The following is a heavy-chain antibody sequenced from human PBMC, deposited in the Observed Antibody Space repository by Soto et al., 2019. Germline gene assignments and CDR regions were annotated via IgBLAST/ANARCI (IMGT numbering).Heavy chain of an antibody. CDR2: IWYDGSNK. J-gene: IGHJ4*02. CDR3: ARGSYYGSGSYYPPFDD. CDR1: GFTFSSYG. D-gene: IGHD3-10*01. V-gene: IGHV3-33*01. Sequence: QVQLVESGGGVVQPGRSLRLSCAASGFTFSSYGMHWVRQAPGMGLEWVAVIWYDGSNKYYADSVKGRLTISRDNSKNTLYLQMNSLRAEDTAVYYCARGSYYGSGSYYPPFDDWGQGTLVTVSS.